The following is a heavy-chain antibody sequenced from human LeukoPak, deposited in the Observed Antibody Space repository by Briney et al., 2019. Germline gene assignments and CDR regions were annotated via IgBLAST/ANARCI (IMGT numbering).Heavy chain of an antibody. V-gene: IGHV3-48*02. Sequence: GGSLRLSCAASGFTFSSYSVNWVRQAPGKGLEWVTYTSTSSSTIYYADSVKGRFTISRDNAKNSLYLQMNSLRDEDTAVYYCARDGSGYSSSWRLYYFDYWGQGTLVTVSS. J-gene: IGHJ4*02. CDR3: ARDGSGYSSSWRLYYFDY. D-gene: IGHD6-13*01. CDR1: GFTFSSYS. CDR2: TSTSSSTI.